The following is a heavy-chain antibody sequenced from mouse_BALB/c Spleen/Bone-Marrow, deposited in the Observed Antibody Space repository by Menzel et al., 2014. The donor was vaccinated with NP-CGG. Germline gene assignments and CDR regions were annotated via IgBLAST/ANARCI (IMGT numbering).Heavy chain of an antibody. J-gene: IGHJ2*01. CDR3: TKRQIHYYGYYFDY. CDR2: IQYSGST. CDR1: GYSITSVYS. D-gene: IGHD1-2*01. V-gene: IGHV3-1*02. Sequence: QLKESGPDLVKPSQSLSLTCTVTGYSITSVYSWHWIRQFPGNKLEWMGYIQYSGSTNYNPSLKSRISITRDTAKTQFSVQLNSVSTEDTATYYCTKRQIHYYGYYFDYWGQGTTLTVSS.